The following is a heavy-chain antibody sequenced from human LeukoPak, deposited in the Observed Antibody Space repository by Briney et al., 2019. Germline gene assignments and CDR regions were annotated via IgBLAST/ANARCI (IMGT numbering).Heavy chain of an antibody. J-gene: IGHJ5*02. V-gene: IGHV4-39*07. CDR3: VRGKNGYNP. D-gene: IGHD5-24*01. CDR1: GGSISSSSYY. Sequence: SETLSLTCTVSGGSISSSSYYWGWIRQPPGKGLEWIGSIYYSGSTYYNPSLKSRVTISVDTSKNQLSLKVRSVIAADTATYYCVRGKNGYNPWGQGTLVTVSS. CDR2: IYYSGST.